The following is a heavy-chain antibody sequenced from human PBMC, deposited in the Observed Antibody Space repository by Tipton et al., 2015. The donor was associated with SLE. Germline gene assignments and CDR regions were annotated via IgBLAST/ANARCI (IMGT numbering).Heavy chain of an antibody. CDR2: VYASGSA. V-gene: IGHV4-61*02. D-gene: IGHD6-13*01. CDR1: GGSISSGYYY. CDR3: ARRWGSSRSYVDV. J-gene: IGHJ6*03. Sequence: TLSLTCTVSGGSISSGYYYWSWIRQPAGKGLEWIGRVYASGSANHNPSLKSRVTISVDTSKNQLSLKLSSVTAADTAVYYCARRWGSSRSYVDVWGKGTAVTVSS.